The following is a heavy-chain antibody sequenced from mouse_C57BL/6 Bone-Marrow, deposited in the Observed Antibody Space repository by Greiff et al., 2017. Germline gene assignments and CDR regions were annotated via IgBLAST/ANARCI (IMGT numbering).Heavy chain of an antibody. CDR1: GYTFTSYW. CDR2: IHPSDSDP. CDR3: AMRFTTVVALDY. D-gene: IGHD1-1*01. Sequence: VQLQQPGAELVKPGASVKVSCKASGYTFTSYWMHWVKQRPGQGLEWIGRIHPSDSDPNYNQKFKGKATLTVDKSSSTAYMQLSSLTSEESAVYYWAMRFTTVVALDYWGQGTTLTVSS. J-gene: IGHJ2*01. V-gene: IGHV1-74*01.